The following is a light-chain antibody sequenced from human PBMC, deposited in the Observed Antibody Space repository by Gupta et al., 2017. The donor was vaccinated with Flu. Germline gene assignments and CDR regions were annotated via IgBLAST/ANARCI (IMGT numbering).Light chain of an antibody. CDR3: ETWDSNTLV. Sequence: VKLTCTLSSGHSSYIIAWHQQQPGKAPRYLMKLEGSGSYNKGSGVPDRFSGSSSGADRYLTISNLQSEDEADYYCETWDSNTLVFGGGTKLTVL. CDR2: LEGSGSY. V-gene: IGLV4-60*03. J-gene: IGLJ3*02. CDR1: SGHSSYI.